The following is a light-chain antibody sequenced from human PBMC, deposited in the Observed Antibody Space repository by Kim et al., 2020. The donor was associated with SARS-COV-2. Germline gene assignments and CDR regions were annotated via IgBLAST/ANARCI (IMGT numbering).Light chain of an antibody. J-gene: IGLJ3*02. CDR1: SSNIGFSP. CDR3: ATWDDTLSGRV. V-gene: IGLV1-44*01. CDR2: GND. Sequence: GQSVTISCSGSSSNIGFSPVSWYQHLPGTAPKLLIYGNDQRPSGVPDRFSGSKSGTSASLAISGLQSRDEGDYYCATWDDTLSGRVFGGGTQLTVL.